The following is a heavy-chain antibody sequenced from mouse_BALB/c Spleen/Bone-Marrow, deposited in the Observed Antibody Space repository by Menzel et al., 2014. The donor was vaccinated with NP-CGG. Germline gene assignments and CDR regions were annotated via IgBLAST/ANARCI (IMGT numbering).Heavy chain of an antibody. V-gene: IGHV1S81*02. CDR1: GYTFTSYY. J-gene: IGHJ4*01. CDR2: INPSNGGT. Sequence: VKLMESGAELVKPGASVKLSCKASGYTFTSYYMYWVKQRPGQGLEWIGGINPSNGGTNFNEKFKSKATLTVDKSSSAASMQLGSLTSEDSAVYYCTRYTYGDYPYYYAMDYWGQGTSVTVSS. D-gene: IGHD2-13*01. CDR3: TRYTYGDYPYYYAMDY.